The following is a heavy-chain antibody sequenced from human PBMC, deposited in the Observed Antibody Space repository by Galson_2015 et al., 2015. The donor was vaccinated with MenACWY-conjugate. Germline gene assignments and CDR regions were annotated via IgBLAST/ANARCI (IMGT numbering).Heavy chain of an antibody. Sequence: SLRLSCAASGFTFRDYAMTWVRLAPGMGLEWISAISGSGANTYYADSVKGRFTISRDNSKDTVYLQLNSLRAEDTGVYYCVREVAATGPDYFDYWGQGTLVTVSS. CDR1: GFTFRDYA. CDR2: ISGSGANT. J-gene: IGHJ4*02. CDR3: VREVAATGPDYFDY. V-gene: IGHV3-23*01. D-gene: IGHD6-13*01.